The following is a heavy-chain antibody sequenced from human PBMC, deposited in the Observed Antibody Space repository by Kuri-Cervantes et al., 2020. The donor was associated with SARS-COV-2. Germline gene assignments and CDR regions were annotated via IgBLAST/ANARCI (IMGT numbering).Heavy chain of an antibody. CDR1: GYTFTSYG. CDR3: ARDGGMAGAGQYYYYGMDV. CDR2: ISAYNGNT. Sequence: ASVKVSCKASGYTFTSYGISWVRQAPGQGLEWMGWISAYNGNTNYAQKLQGRVTMTTDTSTSTAYMELRSLRSDDTAVYYGARDGGMAGAGQYYYYGMDVWGQGTTVTVSS. D-gene: IGHD6-13*01. V-gene: IGHV1-18*04. J-gene: IGHJ6*02.